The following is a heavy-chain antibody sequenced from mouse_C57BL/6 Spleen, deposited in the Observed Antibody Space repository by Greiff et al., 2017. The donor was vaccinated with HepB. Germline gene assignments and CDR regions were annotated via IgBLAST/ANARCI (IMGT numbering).Heavy chain of an antibody. CDR3: ARRVGDAMDY. V-gene: IGHV1-76*01. CDR1: GYTFTDYY. Sequence: VQLQESGAELVRPGASVKLSCKASGYTFTDYYINWVKQRPGQGLEWIARIYPGSGNTYYNEKFKGKATLTAEKSSSTAYMQLSSLTSEDSAVYFCARRVGDAMDYWGQGTSVTVSS. J-gene: IGHJ4*01. D-gene: IGHD1-1*01. CDR2: IYPGSGNT.